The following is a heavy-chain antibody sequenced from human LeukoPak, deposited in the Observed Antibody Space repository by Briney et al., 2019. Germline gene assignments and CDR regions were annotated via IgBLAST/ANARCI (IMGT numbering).Heavy chain of an antibody. Sequence: GGSLRLSCAASGFTFSSYSMNWVRQAPGKGLEWVSSISSSSSYIYYADSVKGRFTISRDNSKNTVHLQMNSLRAEDTAMYYCARRAGDYSHPYDYWGQGTLVTVSS. CDR1: GFTFSSYS. J-gene: IGHJ4*02. V-gene: IGHV3-21*04. D-gene: IGHD3-22*01. CDR3: ARRAGDYSHPYDY. CDR2: ISSSSSYI.